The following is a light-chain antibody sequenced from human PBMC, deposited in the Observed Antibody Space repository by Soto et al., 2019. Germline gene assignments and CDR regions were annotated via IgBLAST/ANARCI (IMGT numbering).Light chain of an antibody. V-gene: IGLV2-8*01. CDR1: SSDIGYYSF. CDR2: EVT. J-gene: IGLJ2*01. Sequence: QSALTQPPSASGPPGQSVTISCTGTSSDIGYYSFVSWYQHHPGKAPKLMIYEVTKRPSGVPDRFSGSKSGNTASLTVSGLQAEDEADYYCSSYGGNTYVVFGGGTKVTVL. CDR3: SSYGGNTYVV.